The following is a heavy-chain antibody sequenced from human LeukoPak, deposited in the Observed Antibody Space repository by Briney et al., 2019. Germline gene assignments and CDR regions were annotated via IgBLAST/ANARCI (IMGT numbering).Heavy chain of an antibody. CDR3: ARVRGIAVDPSAFDI. D-gene: IGHD6-19*01. V-gene: IGHV4-30-2*01. J-gene: IGHJ3*02. Sequence: SETLSLTCTVSGGSISSGGYYWSWIRQPPGKGLEWIGYIYHSGSTYYNPSLKSRVTISVDRSKNQFSLKLSSVTAADTAVYYCARVRGIAVDPSAFDIGGKGTMVTVSS. CDR2: IYHSGST. CDR1: GGSISSGGYY.